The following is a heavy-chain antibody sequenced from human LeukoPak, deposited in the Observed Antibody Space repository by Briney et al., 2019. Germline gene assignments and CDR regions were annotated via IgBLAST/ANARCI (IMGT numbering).Heavy chain of an antibody. CDR1: GASVSSGSNY. D-gene: IGHD3-10*01. Sequence: PSETLSLTCSVSGASVSSGSNYWGWIRQPPGKTLEWIGSIYSSGSTYYNPSLKSRVIIIIDTPKNHFSLTLSSVTAADTAVYYCARLPSRAYGSAIRVFRTYYFDYWGQGTLVTVSS. J-gene: IGHJ4*02. V-gene: IGHV4-39*07. CDR3: ARLPSRAYGSAIRVFRTYYFDY. CDR2: IYSSGST.